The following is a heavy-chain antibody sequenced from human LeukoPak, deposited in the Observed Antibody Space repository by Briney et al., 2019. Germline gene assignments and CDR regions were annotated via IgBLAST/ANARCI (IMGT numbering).Heavy chain of an antibody. CDR1: GGSFSGYY. D-gene: IGHD3-22*01. V-gene: IGHV4-34*01. CDR3: ARVLANSSGRRRSFDY. Sequence: KASETLSLTCAVYGGSFSGYYWSWIRQPPGKGLEWIGEINHSGGTNYNPSLKSRVTISVDTSKNQFSLKLSSVTAADTAVYYCARVLANSSGRRRSFDYWGQGTLVTVSS. J-gene: IGHJ4*02. CDR2: INHSGGT.